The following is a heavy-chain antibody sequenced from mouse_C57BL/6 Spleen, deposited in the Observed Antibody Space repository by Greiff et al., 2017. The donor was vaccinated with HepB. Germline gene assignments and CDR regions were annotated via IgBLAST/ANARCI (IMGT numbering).Heavy chain of an antibody. Sequence: EVKLVESEGGLVQPGSSMKLSCTASGFTFSDYYMAWVRQVPEKGLEWVANINYDGSSTYYLDSLKSRFIISRDNAKNILYLQMSSLKSEDTATYYCARVRHAMDYWGQGTSVTVSS. J-gene: IGHJ4*01. V-gene: IGHV5-16*01. CDR2: INYDGSST. CDR3: ARVRHAMDY. CDR1: GFTFSDYY.